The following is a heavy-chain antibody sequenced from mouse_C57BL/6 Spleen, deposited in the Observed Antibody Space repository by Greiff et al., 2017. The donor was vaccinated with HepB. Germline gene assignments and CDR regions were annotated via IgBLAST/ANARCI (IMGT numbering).Heavy chain of an antibody. Sequence: EVQLQESGEGLVKPGGSLKLSCAASGFTFSSYAMSWVRQTPEKRLEWVAYISSGGDYIYYADTVKGRFTISRDNARNTLYLQMSSLKSEDTAMYYCTMIYYDYDGFAYWGQGTLVTVSA. CDR3: TMIYYDYDGFAY. CDR1: GFTFSSYA. J-gene: IGHJ3*01. CDR2: ISSGGDYI. D-gene: IGHD2-4*01. V-gene: IGHV5-9-1*02.